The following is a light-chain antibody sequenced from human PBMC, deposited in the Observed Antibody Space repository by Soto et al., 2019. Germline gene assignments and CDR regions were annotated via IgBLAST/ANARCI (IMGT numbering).Light chain of an antibody. V-gene: IGLV2-8*01. CDR1: SSDVGGYNY. CDR2: EVS. Sequence: QSVLTQPPSASGSPGQSVTISCTGTSSDVGGYNYVSWYQQHPGKAPKLMIYEVSKRPSGVPDRFSGSKSGNTASLTVSGLQAEDEADYYCSSYAGSNNLGVFVTGTKVTVL. CDR3: SSYAGSNNLGV. J-gene: IGLJ1*01.